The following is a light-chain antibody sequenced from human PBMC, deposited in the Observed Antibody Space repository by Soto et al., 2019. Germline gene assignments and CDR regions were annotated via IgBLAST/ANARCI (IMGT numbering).Light chain of an antibody. CDR2: GAS. V-gene: IGKV3-15*01. CDR1: QSVGSS. CDR3: QHYNSWPYT. Sequence: DTVMTQSPATLSVSPEERGTLSCRASQSVGSSLAWYQQNPGQPPRLLIYGASTRATGVPARFSGSGSGTEFTLTISSLQSEDFAVYYCQHYNSWPYTFGQGTKLEIK. J-gene: IGKJ2*01.